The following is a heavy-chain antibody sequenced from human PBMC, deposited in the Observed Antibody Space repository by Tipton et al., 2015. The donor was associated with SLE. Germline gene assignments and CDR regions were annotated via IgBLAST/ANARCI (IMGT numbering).Heavy chain of an antibody. J-gene: IGHJ4*02. V-gene: IGHV4-59*11. Sequence: TLSLTCTVSRASITSHFWSWIRQPPEKGLEWIGYIYSTGGTNYNPSLKSRVTMSVDTSKNQFSLNLSSVTAADTAVYFCARLSLGDEYFFDYWGRGTPVIVSS. D-gene: IGHD3-10*01. CDR3: ARLSLGDEYFFDY. CDR2: IYSTGGT. CDR1: RASITSHF.